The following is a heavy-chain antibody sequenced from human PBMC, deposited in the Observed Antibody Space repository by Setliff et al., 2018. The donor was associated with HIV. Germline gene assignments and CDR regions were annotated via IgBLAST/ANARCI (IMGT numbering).Heavy chain of an antibody. D-gene: IGHD4-17*01. J-gene: IGHJ4*02. V-gene: IGHV1-69*06. CDR1: GGTFSSYA. CDR3: AAYFYDYGDTLDY. Sequence: SVKVSCKASGGTFSSYAITWVRQAPGQGLEWMGRTIPISGAANYALKFQGKVTITADKSTSTAYMEVRSLRSEDTAVYYCAAYFYDYGDTLDYWGQGTLVTV. CDR2: TIPISGAA.